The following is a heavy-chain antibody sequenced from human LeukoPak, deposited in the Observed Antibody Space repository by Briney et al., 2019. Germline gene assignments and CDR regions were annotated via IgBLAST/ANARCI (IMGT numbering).Heavy chain of an antibody. CDR1: GFTLSSNA. Sequence: GGSLRLSCAASGFTLSSNAMSWVRQAPGKGLGWVSAISDTGNTYHADSVKGRFTISRDSSKNTLFLQMNRLSPEDAAVYYCAKAPVTTCRGAFCYPFDYWGLGTLVTVSS. D-gene: IGHD2-15*01. V-gene: IGHV3-23*01. CDR3: AKAPVTTCRGAFCYPFDY. CDR2: ISDTGNT. J-gene: IGHJ4*02.